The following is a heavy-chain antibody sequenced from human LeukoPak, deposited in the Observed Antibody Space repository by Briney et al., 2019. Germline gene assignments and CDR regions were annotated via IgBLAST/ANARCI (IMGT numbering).Heavy chain of an antibody. Sequence: GASVKVSCQASGCTFTSYAKNWVRQAPGQGHEWRGWINNNTGNPTYAQGFTGRFVFSLDTSVSTAYLQISSLKAEDTAVYYCARDYYGSSGLSSYWDQGPLVPVSA. V-gene: IGHV7-4-1*02. CDR3: ARDYYGSSGLSSY. D-gene: IGHD3-22*01. CDR1: GCTFTSYA. J-gene: IGHJ4*02. CDR2: INNNTGNP.